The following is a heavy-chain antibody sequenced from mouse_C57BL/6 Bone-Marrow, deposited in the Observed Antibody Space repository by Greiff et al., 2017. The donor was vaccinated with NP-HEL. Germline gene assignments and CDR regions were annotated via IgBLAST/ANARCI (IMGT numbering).Heavy chain of an antibody. Sequence: QVQLQQPGAELVKPGASVKLSCKASGYTFTSYWMHWVKQRPGQGLEWIGMIHPNSGSTNYNEKFKSKATLTVDKSSSTAYMQLSSLTSEDSAVYYCARWGYYGGPLYYYAMDYWGQGTSVTVSS. J-gene: IGHJ4*01. CDR2: IHPNSGST. CDR1: GYTFTSYW. CDR3: ARWGYYGGPLYYYAMDY. D-gene: IGHD1-1*01. V-gene: IGHV1-64*01.